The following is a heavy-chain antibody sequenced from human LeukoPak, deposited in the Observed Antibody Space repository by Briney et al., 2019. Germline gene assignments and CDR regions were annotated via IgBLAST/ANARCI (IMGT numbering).Heavy chain of an antibody. V-gene: IGHV4-61*01. J-gene: IGHJ4*02. CDR2: IYYSGST. D-gene: IGHD1-26*01. CDR1: GGSISGSSYY. CDR3: ARDSLGATSPRGFDY. Sequence: KASETLSLTCTVSGGSISGSSYYWSWIRQPPGKGLEWIGYIYYSGSTNYNPSLKSRVTISVDTSKNQFSLKLSSVTAADTAVYYCARDSLGATSPRGFDYWGQGTLVTVSS.